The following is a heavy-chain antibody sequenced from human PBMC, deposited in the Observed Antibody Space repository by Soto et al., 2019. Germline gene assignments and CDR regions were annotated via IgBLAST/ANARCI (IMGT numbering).Heavy chain of an antibody. J-gene: IGHJ4*02. CDR3: ARDQIAAAGTAYYFDY. V-gene: IGHV3-21*01. D-gene: IGHD6-13*01. CDR1: GFTFSSYS. CDR2: ISSSSSYI. Sequence: GGSLRLSCAASGFTFSSYSMNWVRQAPGKGLEWVSSISSSSSYIYYANSVKGRFTISRDNAKNSLYLQMNSLRAEDTAVYYCARDQIAAAGTAYYFDYWGQGTLVTVSS.